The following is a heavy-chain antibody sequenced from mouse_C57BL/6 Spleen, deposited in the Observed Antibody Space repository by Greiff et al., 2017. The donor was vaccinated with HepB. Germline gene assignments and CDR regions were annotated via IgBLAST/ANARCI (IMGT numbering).Heavy chain of an antibody. V-gene: IGHV1-63*01. CDR1: GYTFTNYW. Sequence: VQLQQSGAELVRPGTSVKMSCKASGYTFTNYWIGWAKQRPGHGLEWIGDIYPGGGYTNYDEKFKGKATLTADKSSSTAYMQISSLTSEDSAIYYCARKFTTVGAQASWFAYWGQGTLVTVSA. CDR3: ARKFTTVGAQASWFAY. D-gene: IGHD1-1*01. CDR2: IYPGGGYT. J-gene: IGHJ3*01.